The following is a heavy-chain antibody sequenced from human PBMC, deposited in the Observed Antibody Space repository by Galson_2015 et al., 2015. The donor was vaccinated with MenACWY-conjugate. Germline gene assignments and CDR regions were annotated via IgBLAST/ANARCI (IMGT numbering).Heavy chain of an antibody. CDR2: INPGGSST. D-gene: IGHD1-26*01. V-gene: IGHV3-74*01. J-gene: IGHJ4*02. Sequence: SLRLSCAASGITFSSYAMSWVRQAPGKGLEWVSRINPGGSSTTYADSVKDRFTISRDNAKNTLYLQMNSLRPEDTAVFYCAKSRGASFYFDSWGQGTLVTVSS. CDR1: GITFSSYA. CDR3: AKSRGASFYFDS.